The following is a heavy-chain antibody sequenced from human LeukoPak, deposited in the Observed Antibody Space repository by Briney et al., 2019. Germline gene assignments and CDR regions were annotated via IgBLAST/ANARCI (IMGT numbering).Heavy chain of an antibody. CDR2: IIWNSSSI. D-gene: IGHD3-22*01. V-gene: IGHV3-9*03. J-gene: IGHJ4*02. Sequence: PGRSLRLSCAASGFSFDDYSMHWVRQAPGNCLGWVSGIIWNSSSIGYADSVKGRFTISTDNAKNSLYLQMTSLIAADMAFYYCANGDYYDSSGYSLDYWGQASLATVSS. CDR3: ANGDYYDSSGYSLDY. CDR1: GFSFDDYS.